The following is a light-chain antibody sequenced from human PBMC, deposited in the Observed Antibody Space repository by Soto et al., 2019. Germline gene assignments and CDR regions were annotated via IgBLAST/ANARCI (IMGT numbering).Light chain of an antibody. V-gene: IGKV4-1*01. CDR3: QQYYSTPPT. J-gene: IGKJ4*01. Sequence: DIVMTQSPDSLAVSLGERATINCKSSQSVLYSSNNKNYLAWYQQKPGQPPKLLIYWASTRESGVPDRFSGSGSGTDFTLTISSLQAEDVAVYYFQQYYSTPPTLGGGTKVDIK. CDR1: QSVLYSSNNKNY. CDR2: WAS.